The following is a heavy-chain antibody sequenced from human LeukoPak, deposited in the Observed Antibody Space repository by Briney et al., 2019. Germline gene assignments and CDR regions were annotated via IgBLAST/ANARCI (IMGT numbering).Heavy chain of an antibody. CDR2: INSDGSTT. V-gene: IGHV3-74*01. Sequence: GGSLRLSCAASGFTFSSYWMHWVRHAPGKGLVWVSRINSDGSTTTYADSVKGRFTISRDNAKNSLYLQMNSLRAEDTAVYYCARDGSGRVPEMSAPDYWGQGTLVTVSS. CDR3: ARDGSGRVPEMSAPDY. J-gene: IGHJ4*02. D-gene: IGHD3-10*01. CDR1: GFTFSSYW.